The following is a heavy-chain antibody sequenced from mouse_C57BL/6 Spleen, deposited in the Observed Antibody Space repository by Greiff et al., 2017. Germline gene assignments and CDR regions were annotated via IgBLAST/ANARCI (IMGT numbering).Heavy chain of an antibody. CDR3: ERGGTTVGAHLEG. Sequence: VQLQQSGAELARPGASVKMSCKASGYTFTSYTMHWVKQRPGQGLEWIGYINPSSGYTKYNQKFKAKATLTADKSSSTAYMQLSSRTSEDSAVDYCERGGTTVGAHLEGWGTGTTVTVAS. J-gene: IGHJ1*03. CDR1: GYTFTSYT. V-gene: IGHV1-4*01. CDR2: INPSSGYT. D-gene: IGHD1-1*01.